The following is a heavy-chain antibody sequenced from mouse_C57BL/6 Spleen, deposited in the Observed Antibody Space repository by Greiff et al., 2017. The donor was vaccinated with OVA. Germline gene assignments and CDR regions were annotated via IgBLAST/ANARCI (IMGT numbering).Heavy chain of an antibody. J-gene: IGHJ2*01. CDR1: GYTFTSYW. CDR3: AREDYYGSSSYYFDY. Sequence: VQLQQSGAELVKPGASVKMSCKASGYTFTSYWITWVKQRPGQGLEWIGDIYPGSGSTNYNEKFKSKATLTVDTSSSTAYMQLSSLTSEDSAVYYCAREDYYGSSSYYFDYWGQGTTLTVSS. CDR2: IYPGSGST. V-gene: IGHV1-55*01. D-gene: IGHD1-1*01.